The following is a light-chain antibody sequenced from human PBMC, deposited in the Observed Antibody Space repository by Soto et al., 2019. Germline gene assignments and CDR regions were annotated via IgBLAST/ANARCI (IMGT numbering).Light chain of an antibody. CDR3: SSYTTSNTRQIV. CDR1: SSDVGGYNY. J-gene: IGLJ1*01. Sequence: QSVLTQPASVSGSPGQAITISCTGTSSDVGGYNYVSWYQHHPGKAPKLIIYDVTNRPSGVSNPFSGSKSGNTASLTISGLQPDDEADYYCSSYTTSNTRQIVVGTGTKVPVL. V-gene: IGLV2-14*03. CDR2: DVT.